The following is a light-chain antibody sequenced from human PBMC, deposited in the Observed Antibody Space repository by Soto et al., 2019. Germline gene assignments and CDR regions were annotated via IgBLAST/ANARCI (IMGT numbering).Light chain of an antibody. J-gene: IGLJ2*01. CDR2: RNN. CDR3: AAWDDSLSGV. CDR1: SSNIGSNY. V-gene: IGLV1-47*01. Sequence: QSALTQPPSASGTPGQRVTISCSGSSSNIGSNYVYWYQQLPGTAPKLLIYRNNQRPSGVPDRFSGSKSGTSASLAISGLRSEDEADYYCAAWDDSLSGVFGGGTKVTVL.